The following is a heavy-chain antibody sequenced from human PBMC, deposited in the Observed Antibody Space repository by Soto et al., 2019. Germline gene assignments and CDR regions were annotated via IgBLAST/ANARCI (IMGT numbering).Heavy chain of an antibody. CDR2: IYFTGTT. V-gene: IGHV4-31*03. J-gene: IGHJ4*02. D-gene: IGHD3-10*01. CDR1: GGSISNGGYY. Sequence: SETLSLTCTVSGGSISNGGYYWSWIRQHPGKGLEYIGYIYFTGTTYYNPSLKSRVTMSVDTSKNQFSLNLSSVTAADTAVYYCALMLARGVVHTFDYWVQGTLVT. CDR3: ALMLARGVVHTFDY.